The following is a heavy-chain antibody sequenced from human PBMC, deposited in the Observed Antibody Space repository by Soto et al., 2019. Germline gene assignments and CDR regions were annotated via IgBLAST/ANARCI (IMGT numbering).Heavy chain of an antibody. J-gene: IGHJ6*02. D-gene: IGHD2-15*01. CDR2: FDPSGSYS. Sequence: PGESLKISCKGSGYSFSNYWISWVRQMPGKGLEWMGRFDPSGSYSDYNPSFQGHVTISGDKSISTAHGQWSSLQASDTAMYFCARHPYIGGLDVCGQGTTVTVYS. CDR1: GYSFSNYW. CDR3: ARHPYIGGLDV. V-gene: IGHV5-10-1*01.